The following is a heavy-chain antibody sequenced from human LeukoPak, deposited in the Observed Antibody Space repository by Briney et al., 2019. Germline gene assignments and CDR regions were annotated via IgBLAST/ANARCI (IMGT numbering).Heavy chain of an antibody. CDR3: ARAFYRGYDSSTYYFDS. Sequence: GGSLRLSCAASGFTVSSTYMNWVRQAPGKGLEWVSVIYSGGSTYYADSVKGRFTISRDNSKNTLYLQMNSLRAEDTAVYYCARAFYRGYDSSTYYFDSWGQGTRVTVSS. CDR1: GFTVSSTY. D-gene: IGHD3-22*01. CDR2: IYSGGST. V-gene: IGHV3-53*01. J-gene: IGHJ4*02.